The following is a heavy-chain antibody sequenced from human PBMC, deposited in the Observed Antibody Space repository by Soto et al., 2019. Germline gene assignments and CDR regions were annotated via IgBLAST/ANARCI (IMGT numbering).Heavy chain of an antibody. J-gene: IGHJ1*01. V-gene: IGHV1-2*02. Sequence: QVLLVQSGAEVKKPGASVKVSCKSSGYTFTDFYIHWVRQAPGQGLEWVGWINPKNGGINYAQKFQGRVTMPRDTSVNTSYLDLTILNFDHSAIYYCVRGQTVLYLDLWGRGAQVTVSS. CDR1: GYTFTDFY. D-gene: IGHD1-20*01. CDR2: INPKNGGI. CDR3: VRGQTVLYLDL.